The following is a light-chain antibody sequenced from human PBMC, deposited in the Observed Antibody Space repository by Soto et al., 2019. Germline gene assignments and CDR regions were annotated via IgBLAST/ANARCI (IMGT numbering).Light chain of an antibody. CDR3: HQRQSWPRT. Sequence: EIVLTQSPATLSSFPGDRVTLSCSASQYINTRLAWYQHRPGQAPRLLIYQTSIRAAGIPARLSASGSGTDFTLTISDVQPEDFALYYCHQRQSWPRTFGQGTKVDIK. J-gene: IGKJ1*01. CDR2: QTS. CDR1: QYINTR. V-gene: IGKV3-11*01.